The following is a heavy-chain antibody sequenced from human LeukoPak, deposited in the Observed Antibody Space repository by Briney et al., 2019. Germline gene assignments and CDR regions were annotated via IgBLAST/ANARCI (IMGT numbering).Heavy chain of an antibody. V-gene: IGHV4-34*01. CDR2: MTYRGSA. Sequence: SETLSLTCAVYNGYDNLYFMLVRQHPGKGLEWIGEMTYRGSANYNPSLRSRVTISMNVSQRQFSLILKSVTAADTATYYCAVYGGNWDFDSWGQGTPVIVSS. CDR3: AVYGGNWDFDS. D-gene: IGHD4/OR15-4a*01. CDR1: NGYDNLYF. J-gene: IGHJ4*02.